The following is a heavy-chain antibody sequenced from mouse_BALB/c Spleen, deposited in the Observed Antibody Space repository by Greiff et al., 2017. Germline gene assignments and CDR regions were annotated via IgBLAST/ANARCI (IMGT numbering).Heavy chain of an antibody. J-gene: IGHJ4*01. CDR3: ARRYGNYPRAMDY. D-gene: IGHD2-10*02. CDR2: IYPGDGDT. Sequence: VQLQESGAELVRPGSSVKISCKASGYAFSSYWMNWVKQRPGQGLEWIGQIYPGDGDTNYNGKFKGKATLTADKSSSTAYMQLSSLTSEDSAVYFCARRYGNYPRAMDYWGQGTSVTVSS. V-gene: IGHV1-80*01. CDR1: GYAFSSYW.